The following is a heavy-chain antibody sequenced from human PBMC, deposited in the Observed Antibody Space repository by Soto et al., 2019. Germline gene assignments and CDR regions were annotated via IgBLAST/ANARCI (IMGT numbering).Heavy chain of an antibody. CDR3: ARGDHYDFWSGYRGGRYGMDV. J-gene: IGHJ6*02. D-gene: IGHD3-3*01. CDR1: GGSFSGYY. V-gene: IGHV4-34*01. Sequence: SETLSLTCAVYGGSFSGYYWSWIRQPPGKGLEWIGEINHSGSTNYNPSLKSRVTISVDTSKNQFSLKLSSVTAADTAVYYCARGDHYDFWSGYRGGRYGMDVWGQGTTVTVS. CDR2: INHSGST.